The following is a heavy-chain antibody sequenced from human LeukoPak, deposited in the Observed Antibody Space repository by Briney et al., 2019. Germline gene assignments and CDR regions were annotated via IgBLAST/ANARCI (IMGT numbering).Heavy chain of an antibody. Sequence: SQTLSLTCTVSGGSISSGSYYWSWIRQPAGKGLEWIGRIYTSGSTNYNPSLKSRVTISVDTSKNQFSLKLSSVTAADTAVYYCARETRQRIPHRAVAGTNGYYYYMDVWGKGTTVTISS. D-gene: IGHD6-19*01. CDR2: IYTSGST. CDR3: ARETRQRIPHRAVAGTNGYYYYMDV. J-gene: IGHJ6*03. CDR1: GGSISSGSYY. V-gene: IGHV4-61*02.